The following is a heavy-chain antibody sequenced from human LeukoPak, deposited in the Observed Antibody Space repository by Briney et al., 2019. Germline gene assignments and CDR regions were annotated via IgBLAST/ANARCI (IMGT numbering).Heavy chain of an antibody. Sequence: GASVKVSCKASGYSFTGYYMHWVRQAPGQGLEWMGWINPNSGGTKYAQKFQGRVTMITDTSTSTAYMELRSLRSDDTAIYYCARDNFDISGYCFDSWGQGTLVTVSS. V-gene: IGHV1-2*02. CDR2: INPNSGGT. D-gene: IGHD3-22*01. CDR1: GYSFTGYY. CDR3: ARDNFDISGYCFDS. J-gene: IGHJ5*01.